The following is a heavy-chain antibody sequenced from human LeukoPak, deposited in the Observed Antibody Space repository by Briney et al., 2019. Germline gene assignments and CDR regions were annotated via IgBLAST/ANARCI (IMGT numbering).Heavy chain of an antibody. CDR3: ARLSSGYYKAFDY. CDR1: GGSFSGYY. D-gene: IGHD3-22*01. V-gene: IGHV4-34*01. Sequence: SETLSLTCAVYGGSFSGYYWSWIRQPPGKGLEWIGEINHSGSTNYNPSLKSRVTISVDTSKNQFSLKLSSVPAADTAVYYCARLSSGYYKAFDYWGQGTLVTVSS. J-gene: IGHJ4*02. CDR2: INHSGST.